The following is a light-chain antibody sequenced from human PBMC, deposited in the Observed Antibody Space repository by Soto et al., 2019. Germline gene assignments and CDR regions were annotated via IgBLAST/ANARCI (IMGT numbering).Light chain of an antibody. CDR2: EVS. V-gene: IGLV2-8*01. CDR1: ISDVGGYNY. Sequence: QSVLTQPPSSSGSPGQSVTISCTGTISDVGGYNYVSWYQQHPGKAPKLMIYEVSKRPSGVPDRFSGSKSGNTASLTVSGLQVEDEADYYCSSFEASNNLLFGGGTQLTVL. CDR3: SSFEASNNLL. J-gene: IGLJ2*01.